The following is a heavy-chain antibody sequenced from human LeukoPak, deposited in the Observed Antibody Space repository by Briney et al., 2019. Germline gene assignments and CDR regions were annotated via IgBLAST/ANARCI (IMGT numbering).Heavy chain of an antibody. V-gene: IGHV4-38-2*02. CDR1: GYSISSGYY. CDR3: ARDLGTAAGDY. J-gene: IGHJ4*02. Sequence: PSETLSLTCTVSGYSISSGYYWGWIRQPPGKGLEWIGSIYHSGSTYYNPSLKSRVTISVDTSKNQFSLKLSSVTAADTAVYYCARDLGTAAGDYWGQGTLVTVSS. CDR2: IYHSGST.